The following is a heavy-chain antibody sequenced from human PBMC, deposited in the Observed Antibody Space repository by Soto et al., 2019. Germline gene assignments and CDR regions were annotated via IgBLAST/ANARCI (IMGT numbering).Heavy chain of an antibody. CDR2: ISYDESNK. V-gene: IGHV3-30*18. Sequence: QVQLVESGGGVVQPGKSLKLSCAASGFTFTSYGMHWVRQAAGKGLEWVAVISYDESNKYYADSAKGRFTISRDISKNTLYLHMNSLRAEDTAEYYCAKDSGAIFGVGCILVWGQGTTVIVSS. CDR1: GFTFTSYG. CDR3: AKDSGAIFGVGCILV. D-gene: IGHD3-3*01. J-gene: IGHJ6*02.